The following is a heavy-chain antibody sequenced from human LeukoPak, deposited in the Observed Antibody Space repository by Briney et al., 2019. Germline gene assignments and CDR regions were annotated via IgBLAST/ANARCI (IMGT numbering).Heavy chain of an antibody. CDR2: ITKTGASI. Sequence: GGSLRLSCVASGFTFSDYEMHWIRQAPGKGLEWVSYITKTGASIYYAPSVRGRFTISSDTAHNSLYLQMNSLRAEDSALYCARGRILRAESFFDFWGQGTLVTVSS. V-gene: IGHV3-48*03. D-gene: IGHD3-10*01. CDR1: GFTFSDYE. CDR3: RGRILRAESFFDF. J-gene: IGHJ4*02.